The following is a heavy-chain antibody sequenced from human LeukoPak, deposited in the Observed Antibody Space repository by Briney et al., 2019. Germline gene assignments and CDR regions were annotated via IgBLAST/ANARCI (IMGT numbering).Heavy chain of an antibody. Sequence: GGSLRLSCAASGFTVSSNYMSWVRQAPGKGLEWVSVIYSGGSTYYADSVKGRFTISRDNSKNTLYLQMNSLRAEDTAVYYCARDHRNYYDSSGYYYVYWGQGTLVTVSS. J-gene: IGHJ4*02. CDR2: IYSGGST. V-gene: IGHV3-53*01. D-gene: IGHD3-22*01. CDR3: ARDHRNYYDSSGYYYVY. CDR1: GFTVSSNY.